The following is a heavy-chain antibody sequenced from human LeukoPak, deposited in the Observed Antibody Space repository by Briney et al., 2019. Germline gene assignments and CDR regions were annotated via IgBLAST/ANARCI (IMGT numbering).Heavy chain of an antibody. J-gene: IGHJ4*02. D-gene: IGHD3-22*01. CDR2: MNPNSGNT. CDR1: GYTFTSYD. Sequence: ASVKVSCKASGYTFTSYDINWVRQATGQGLEWMGWMNPNSGNTGYAQKFQGRVTMTRDTSMSTVYMELSSLRSEDTAVYYCARDGGSSGWFDYWGQGTLVTVSS. CDR3: ARDGGSSGWFDY. V-gene: IGHV1-8*01.